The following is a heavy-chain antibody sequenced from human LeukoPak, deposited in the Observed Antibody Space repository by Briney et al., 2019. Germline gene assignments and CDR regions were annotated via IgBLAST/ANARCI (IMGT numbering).Heavy chain of an antibody. CDR1: GYSIRSGYY. Sequence: SETLSLTCSVSGYSIRSGYYWGWIRQPPGQGLEWIGSIYQSGSTYSNPSLKSRATMSVDTSKNQFFLKLSSATAANTAVYYCARVPGPNWFDPWGQGTLVTVSS. D-gene: IGHD3-10*01. CDR2: IYQSGST. V-gene: IGHV4-38-2*02. J-gene: IGHJ5*02. CDR3: ARVPGPNWFDP.